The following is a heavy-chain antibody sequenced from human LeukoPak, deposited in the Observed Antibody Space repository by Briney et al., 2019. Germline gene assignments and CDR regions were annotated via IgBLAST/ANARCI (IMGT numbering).Heavy chain of an antibody. J-gene: IGHJ4*02. Sequence: SQTLSLTCAVSGGSISSGGYSWSWIRQPPGKGLEWIGYIYHSGSTYYNPSLKSRVTISVDRSKNQFSLKLSSVTAADTAVYYCASTSSGYYPFDYWGQGTLVTVSS. D-gene: IGHD3-22*01. CDR3: ASTSSGYYPFDY. V-gene: IGHV4-30-2*01. CDR2: IYHSGST. CDR1: GGSISSGGYS.